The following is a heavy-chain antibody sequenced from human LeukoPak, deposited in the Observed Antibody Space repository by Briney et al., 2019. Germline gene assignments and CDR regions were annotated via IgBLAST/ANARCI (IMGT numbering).Heavy chain of an antibody. V-gene: IGHV2-5*01. D-gene: IGHD5-12*01. CDR2: IYWNDDK. Sequence: GSGPTLVNPTQTLTLTCTFSGFSLSTSGVGVGWIRQPPGKAPEWLALIYWNDDKRYSPSLKSRLTITKDTSKNQVVLTMTNMDPVDTATYFCAHRGYSGYDFPYWGQGTLVTVSS. J-gene: IGHJ4*02. CDR3: AHRGYSGYDFPY. CDR1: GFSLSTSGVG.